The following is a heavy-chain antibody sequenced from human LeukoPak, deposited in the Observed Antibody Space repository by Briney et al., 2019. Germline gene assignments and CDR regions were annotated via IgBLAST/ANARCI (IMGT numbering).Heavy chain of an antibody. CDR2: IYTSGST. D-gene: IGHD4-17*01. J-gene: IGHJ5*02. CDR1: GGSISSGSYY. V-gene: IGHV4-61*02. CDR3: AAGEEDYGDFNWFDP. Sequence: SQTLSLTCTVSGGSISSGSYYWSWIRQPAGKGLEWIGRIYTSGSTNYNPSLKSRVTISVDTSKNQFSLKLSSVTAADTAVYYCAAGEEDYGDFNWFDPWGQGTRVSVSS.